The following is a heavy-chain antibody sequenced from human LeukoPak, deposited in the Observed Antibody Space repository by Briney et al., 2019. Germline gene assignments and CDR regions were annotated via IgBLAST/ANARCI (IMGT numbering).Heavy chain of an antibody. Sequence: GGSLRLSCAASGFTVSSMFMSWVRQAPGKGLEWVSIIYSGGDTYYADSVNGRFTISRDESKNTLYLQMNSLRVEDTAVYYCASDVGRDVVRGVFDYWGQGTLVTVSS. J-gene: IGHJ4*02. CDR3: ASDVGRDVVRGVFDY. D-gene: IGHD3-10*01. V-gene: IGHV3-66*01. CDR1: GFTVSSMF. CDR2: IYSGGDT.